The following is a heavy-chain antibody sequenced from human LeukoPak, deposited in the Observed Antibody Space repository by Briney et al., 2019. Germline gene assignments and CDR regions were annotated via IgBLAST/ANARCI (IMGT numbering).Heavy chain of an antibody. CDR1: GGSISSGDYY. CDR2: IYYSGST. V-gene: IGHV4-30-4*01. D-gene: IGHD4-17*01. J-gene: IGHJ4*02. Sequence: PSETLSLTCPVSGGSISSGDYYWSWIRQPPGKGLEWIGYIYYSGSTYYNPSLKSRVTISVDTSKNQFSLRLSSVTAADTAVYYCARARTVTTYPLSSYYFDYWGQGTLVTVSS. CDR3: ARARTVTTYPLSSYYFDY.